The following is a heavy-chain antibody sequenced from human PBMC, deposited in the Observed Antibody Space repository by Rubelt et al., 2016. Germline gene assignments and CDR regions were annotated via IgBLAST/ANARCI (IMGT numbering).Heavy chain of an antibody. V-gene: IGHV3-9*01. D-gene: IGHD3-10*01. Sequence: ISWNSGSIGYADSVKGRFTISRDNAKNTLYLQMNSLRAEDTAVYYCARDVLLWFGELGDSWSFDYWGQGTLVTVSS. CDR3: ARDVLLWFGELGDSWSFDY. J-gene: IGHJ4*02. CDR2: ISWNSGSI.